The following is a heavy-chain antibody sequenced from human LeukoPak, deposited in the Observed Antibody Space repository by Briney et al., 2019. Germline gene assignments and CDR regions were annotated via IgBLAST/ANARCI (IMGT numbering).Heavy chain of an antibody. Sequence: SQTLSLTCAISGDSASSSDAAWNWIRQSPSRGFEWLGRTYFRSKWYNDYAASVKSRITVNPDTSKNHFSLQLRSVTPEDTAVYYCARTYGGNCDYWGQGTLVTVSS. J-gene: IGHJ4*02. CDR2: TYFRSKWYN. CDR3: ARTYGGNCDY. D-gene: IGHD4-23*01. V-gene: IGHV6-1*01. CDR1: GDSASSSDAA.